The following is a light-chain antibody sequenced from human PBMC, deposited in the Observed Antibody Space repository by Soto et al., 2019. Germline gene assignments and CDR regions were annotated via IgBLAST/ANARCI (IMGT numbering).Light chain of an antibody. CDR2: GAS. J-gene: IGKJ4*01. V-gene: IGKV3D-15*01. Sequence: DIGLTQSPATLSVSPGERVTLSCRASQSVSDNLAWYQQTPGQAPRVLIDGASIRATDIPARFSRSGSGTEFSLTFSSLQSEEFAVYDGQQYNDWPLTFGGGTKVEIK. CDR1: QSVSDN. CDR3: QQYNDWPLT.